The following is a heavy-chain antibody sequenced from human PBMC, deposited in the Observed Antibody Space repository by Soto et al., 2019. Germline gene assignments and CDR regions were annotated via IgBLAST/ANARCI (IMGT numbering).Heavy chain of an antibody. CDR2: INPNSGGT. D-gene: IGHD2-2*01. V-gene: IGHV1-2*02. CDR3: ARPYCSSNSCHNWFDP. Sequence: QVQLVQSGAEVKKPGASVKVSCKASGYIFTGYYMNWVRQAPGQGLEWMGWINPNSGGTNYAQKFQGRVTMTTDTSISTAYTELSRLRSDDTAVYYCARPYCSSNSCHNWFDPWGQGTLVTVSS. CDR1: GYIFTGYY. J-gene: IGHJ5*02.